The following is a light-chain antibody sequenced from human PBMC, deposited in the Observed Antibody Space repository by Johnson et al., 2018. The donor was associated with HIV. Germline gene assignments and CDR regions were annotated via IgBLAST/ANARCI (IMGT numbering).Light chain of an antibody. J-gene: IGLJ1*01. CDR2: DNT. Sequence: QSVLTQPPSVSAAPGQKVTISCSGSIFNIQNNFVSWYQQSPERAPKLLIYDNTKRPSGIPDRFSGSTSDTSANLAIPGLQTGDEADNSCGTWDSRLSICVFGTGTKITV. V-gene: IGLV1-51*01. CDR3: GTWDSRLSICV. CDR1: IFNIQNNF.